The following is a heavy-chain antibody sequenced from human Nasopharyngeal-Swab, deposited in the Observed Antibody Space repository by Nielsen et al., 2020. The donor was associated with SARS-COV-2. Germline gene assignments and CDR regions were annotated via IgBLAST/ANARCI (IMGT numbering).Heavy chain of an antibody. CDR1: GFTFDDYA. V-gene: IGHV3-9*01. Sequence: GGSLRLSCAASGFTFDDYAMHWVRQAPGKGLEWVSGISWNSGSIGYADSVKGRFTISRDTSKNTVYLQMNTLRADDTALYFCTRGLTGHIVQWNPSPYWGQGTLVTVSS. J-gene: IGHJ4*02. CDR3: TRGLTGHIVQWNPSPY. CDR2: ISWNSGSI. D-gene: IGHD1-14*01.